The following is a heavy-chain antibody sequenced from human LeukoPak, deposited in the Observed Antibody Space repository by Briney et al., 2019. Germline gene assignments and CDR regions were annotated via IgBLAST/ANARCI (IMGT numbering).Heavy chain of an antibody. J-gene: IGHJ6*03. CDR3: ARELGSSWYDYYYYYMDV. CDR2: IYYSGST. V-gene: IGHV4-39*07. CDR1: GGSISSSSYY. D-gene: IGHD6-13*01. Sequence: SETLSLTCTVSGGSISSSSYYWGWIRQPPGKGLEWIGSIYYSGSTYYNPSLKSRVTISVDTSRNQFSLKLSSVTAADTAVYYCARELGSSWYDYYYYYMDVWGKGTTVTVSS.